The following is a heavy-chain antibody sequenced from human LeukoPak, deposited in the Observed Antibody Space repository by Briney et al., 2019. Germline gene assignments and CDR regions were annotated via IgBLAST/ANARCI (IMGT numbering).Heavy chain of an antibody. CDR3: AKSNFDCSSTSCYSGFDY. J-gene: IGHJ4*02. Sequence: GGSLRLSCAASGFTFSSYGMHWVRQAPGKGLEWVSAISGSGGSTYYADSVKGRFTISRDNSKNTLYLQMNSLRAEDTAVYYCAKSNFDCSSTSCYSGFDYWGQGTLVTVSS. CDR1: GFTFSSYG. D-gene: IGHD2-2*01. V-gene: IGHV3-23*01. CDR2: ISGSGGST.